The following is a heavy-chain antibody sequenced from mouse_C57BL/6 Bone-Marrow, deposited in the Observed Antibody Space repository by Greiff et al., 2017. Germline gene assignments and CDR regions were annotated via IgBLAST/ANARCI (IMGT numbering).Heavy chain of an antibody. Sequence: QVQLQQPGAELVKPGASVKMSCKASGYTFTSYWITWVKQRPGQGLEWIGDIYPGSGSTNYNEKFKSKATLTVDPSSSTAYMQLSILTSEDSAVYYCARPYYSNYWYFDVWGTGTTVTVSS. D-gene: IGHD2-5*01. CDR2: IYPGSGST. CDR3: ARPYYSNYWYFDV. V-gene: IGHV1-55*01. CDR1: GYTFTSYW. J-gene: IGHJ1*03.